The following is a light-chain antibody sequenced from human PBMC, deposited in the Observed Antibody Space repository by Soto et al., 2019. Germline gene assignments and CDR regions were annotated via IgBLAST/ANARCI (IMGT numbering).Light chain of an antibody. CDR1: QSVNSSY. CDR2: GAS. CDR3: QQYGSSPRLT. V-gene: IGKV3-20*01. J-gene: IGKJ4*01. Sequence: VLTQSPGTLSLSSGERATLSCRASQSVNSSYLAWYQQKPGQAPRLLIYGASSRATGIPDRFSGSGSGTDFTLTISRLEPEDFAVYYCQQYGSSPRLTFGGGTKVDIK.